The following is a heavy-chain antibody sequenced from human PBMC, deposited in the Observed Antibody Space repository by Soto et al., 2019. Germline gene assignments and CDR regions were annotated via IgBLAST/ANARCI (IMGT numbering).Heavy chain of an antibody. V-gene: IGHV3-74*01. D-gene: IGHD3-10*01. CDR3: GRGVEVWFGDPNWFDP. Sequence: EVQLVESGGGLVQPGGSLRLSCAASGFTFSSYWMHWVRQAPGKGLVWVSRINSDESSTSYADSVKGRFTISRDNDKNTLYLQMNSLRAEDTAVYYCGRGVEVWFGDPNWFDPWGQGTLVTVSS. J-gene: IGHJ5*02. CDR1: GFTFSSYW. CDR2: INSDESST.